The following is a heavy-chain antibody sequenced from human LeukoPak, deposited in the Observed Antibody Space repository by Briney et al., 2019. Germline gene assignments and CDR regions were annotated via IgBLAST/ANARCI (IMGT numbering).Heavy chain of an antibody. CDR1: GFTFSSYV. Sequence: PGGSLRLSCAASGFTFSSYVMHWVRQAPGKGLEWVAIISYDGSNEYYADSVKGRFTISRDNAKNSLYLQMNSLRAEDTAVYYCARSPDPLYYYYYMDVWGKGTTVTISS. CDR2: ISYDGSNE. CDR3: ARSPDPLYYYYYMDV. J-gene: IGHJ6*03. V-gene: IGHV3-30*04.